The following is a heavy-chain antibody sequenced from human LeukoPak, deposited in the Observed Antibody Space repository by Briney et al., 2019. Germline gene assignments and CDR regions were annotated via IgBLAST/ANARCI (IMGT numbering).Heavy chain of an antibody. V-gene: IGHV4-38-2*02. CDR1: GYSISSGYY. J-gene: IGHJ4*02. CDR3: ARDPSGSYLDYFDY. D-gene: IGHD1-26*01. Sequence: SGTLSLTCTVSGYSISSGYYWGWIRQPPGKGLEWIGSIYHSGSTYYNPSLKSRVTISVDTSKNQFSLKLSSVTAADTAVYYCARDPSGSYLDYFDYWGQGTLVTVSS. CDR2: IYHSGST.